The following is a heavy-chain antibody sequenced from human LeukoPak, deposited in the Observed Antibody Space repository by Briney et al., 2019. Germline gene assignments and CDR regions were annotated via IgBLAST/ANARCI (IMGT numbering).Heavy chain of an antibody. J-gene: IGHJ4*02. CDR1: GFTFSSYE. Sequence: PGGSLRLSCAAPGFTFSSYEMNWVRQAPGKGLKWVSYISSSGSTIYYADSVKGRFTISRDNAKNSLYLQMNSLRAEDTAVYYCARHDYVWGSYRFPRGWGQGTLVTVSS. CDR3: ARHDYVWGSYRFPRG. V-gene: IGHV3-48*03. CDR2: ISSSGSTI. D-gene: IGHD3-16*02.